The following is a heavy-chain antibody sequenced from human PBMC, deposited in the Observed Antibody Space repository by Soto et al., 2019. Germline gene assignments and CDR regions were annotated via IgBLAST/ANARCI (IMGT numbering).Heavy chain of an antibody. J-gene: IGHJ6*02. V-gene: IGHV1-69*13. Sequence: SVKVSCKASGGTFSSYAISWVRQAPGQGLEWMGGIIPIFGTANYAQKFQGRVTITADESTSTAYMELSSLRSEDTAVYYCARMISARRYYYGMDVWGQGTTVPVSS. CDR2: IIPIFGTA. CDR3: ARMISARRYYYGMDV. CDR1: GGTFSSYA. D-gene: IGHD6-6*01.